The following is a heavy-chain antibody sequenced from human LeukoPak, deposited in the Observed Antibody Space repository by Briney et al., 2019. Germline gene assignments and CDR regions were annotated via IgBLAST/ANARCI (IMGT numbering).Heavy chain of an antibody. D-gene: IGHD3-10*01. CDR2: IDPSGGST. Sequence: ASVKVSCKASGYSFTSYYMHWVRQAPGQGLEWMGIIDPSGGSTNYAQKFQGGITMTRDTSTSTVYMELSSLRSEDTAIYYCATLGSGSSPIIDFDFWGQGTLVTVSS. J-gene: IGHJ4*02. CDR1: GYSFTSYY. V-gene: IGHV1-46*01. CDR3: ATLGSGSSPIIDFDF.